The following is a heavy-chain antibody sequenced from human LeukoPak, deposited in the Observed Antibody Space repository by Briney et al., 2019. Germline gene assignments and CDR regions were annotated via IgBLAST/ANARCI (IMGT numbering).Heavy chain of an antibody. CDR2: INHSGST. CDR1: GGSFSGYY. Sequence: SETLSLTCAVYGGSFSGYYWSWIRQPPGKGLEWIGEINHSGSTNYNPSLKSRVTISVDTSKNQCSLKLSSVTAADTAVYYCARVPTHPHRFDYCGQGTLGTVSS. V-gene: IGHV4-34*01. CDR3: ARVPTHPHRFDY. J-gene: IGHJ4*02.